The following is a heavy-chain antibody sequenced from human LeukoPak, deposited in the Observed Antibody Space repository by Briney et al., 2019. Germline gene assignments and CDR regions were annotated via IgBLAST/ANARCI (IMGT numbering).Heavy chain of an antibody. D-gene: IGHD6-6*01. CDR1: GGTFSSYT. CDR2: IIPILGIA. V-gene: IGHV1-69*02. Sequence: ASVKVSCKASGGTFSSYTISWVRQAPGQGLEWMGRIIPILGIANYAQKFQGRVTITADKSTSTAYMELSSLRSEDTAVYYCATLRPGLYSSSSMYVYWGQGTLVTVSS. CDR3: ATLRPGLYSSSSMYVY. J-gene: IGHJ4*02.